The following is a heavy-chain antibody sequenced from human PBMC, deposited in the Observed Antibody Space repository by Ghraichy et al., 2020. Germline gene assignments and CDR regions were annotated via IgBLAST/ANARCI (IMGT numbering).Heavy chain of an antibody. CDR3: ASHITMIVPQFDY. Sequence: VKVSCKASGGTFSSYAISWVRQAPGQGLEWMGGIIPIIGTAIYAQKFQGRVTITADESTSTAYMELSSLRSEDTAVYYCASHITMIVPQFDYWGQGTLVTVSS. CDR2: IIPIIGTA. J-gene: IGHJ4*02. V-gene: IGHV1-69*01. CDR1: GGTFSSYA. D-gene: IGHD3-22*01.